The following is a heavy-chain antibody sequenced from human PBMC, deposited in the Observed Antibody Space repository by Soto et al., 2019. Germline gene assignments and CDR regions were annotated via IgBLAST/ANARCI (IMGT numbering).Heavy chain of an antibody. CDR2: IIPIFGTA. J-gene: IGHJ5*02. D-gene: IGHD5-18*01. CDR3: ARERRYSYGTYNWFDP. V-gene: IGHV1-69*06. CDR1: GGTFSSYA. Sequence: SVKVSCKASGGTFSSYAISWVRQAPGQGLEWMGGIIPIFGTANYAQKFQGRVTITADKSTSTAYMELSSLRSEDTAVYYCARERRYSYGTYNWFDPWGQGTLVPVSS.